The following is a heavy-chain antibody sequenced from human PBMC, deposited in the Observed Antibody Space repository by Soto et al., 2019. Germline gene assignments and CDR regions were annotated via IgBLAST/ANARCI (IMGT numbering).Heavy chain of an antibody. CDR3: SKNGTTWFAS. J-gene: IGHJ5*01. D-gene: IGHD1-1*01. CDR2: ISVFNGYA. Sequence: ASVKVSCKASGYTFTSYYMHWVRQAPGQGLEWMGWISVFNGYAHYAQKFQGRVIMTADTLTSTAYMELRGLRSDDTAMYYCSKNGTTWFASWGQGTPVTVSS. CDR1: GYTFTSYY. V-gene: IGHV1-18*04.